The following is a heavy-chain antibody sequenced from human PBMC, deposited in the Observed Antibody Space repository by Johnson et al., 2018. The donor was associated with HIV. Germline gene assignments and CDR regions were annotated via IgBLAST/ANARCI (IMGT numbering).Heavy chain of an antibody. J-gene: IGHJ3*02. CDR1: GFTFSSYA. V-gene: IGHV3-30-3*01. D-gene: IGHD2-15*01. Sequence: QVHLVESGGGLVQPGGSLRLSCAASGFTFSSYAMHWVRQAPGKGLEWVAVISYDGSNQYYADSVKGRFTISRDNSKNTLYLQMNSLRAEDTAVYYCASGRVGGNDAFDIWGQGTVVTVSS. CDR3: ASGRVGGNDAFDI. CDR2: ISYDGSNQ.